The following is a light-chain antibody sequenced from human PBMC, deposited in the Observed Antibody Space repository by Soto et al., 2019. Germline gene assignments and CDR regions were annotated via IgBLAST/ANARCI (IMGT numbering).Light chain of an antibody. Sequence: EIVMTRSPATLSVSPGERATLSCRASQSVSHSLAWHQQKPGQAPRLLIYGASTRATGIPARFSGSGSGTEFTLTISSLQSEDFAVYYCQQYSKWPWTFGQGTKVEI. J-gene: IGKJ1*01. V-gene: IGKV3-15*01. CDR3: QQYSKWPWT. CDR1: QSVSHS. CDR2: GAS.